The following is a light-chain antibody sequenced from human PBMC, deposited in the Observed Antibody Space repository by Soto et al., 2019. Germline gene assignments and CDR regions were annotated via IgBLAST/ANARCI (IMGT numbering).Light chain of an antibody. CDR1: QSVSSY. CDR3: QQRSNWPPMYT. V-gene: IGKV3-11*01. CDR2: DAS. Sequence: EIVLTQSPATLSLSPGERATLSCRASQSVSSYLAWYQQKPGQAPRLLIYDASNRATGIPARFSGSGSGTDFTLAIRSLDPEDFAVYDCQQRSNWPPMYTFGQGTKVDIK. J-gene: IGKJ2*01.